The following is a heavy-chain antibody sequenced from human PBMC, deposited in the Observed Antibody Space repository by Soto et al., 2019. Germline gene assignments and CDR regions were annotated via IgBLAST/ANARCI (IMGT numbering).Heavy chain of an antibody. J-gene: IGHJ6*02. CDR2: IWYDGSNK. D-gene: IGHD2-15*01. Sequence: QVQLVESGGGVVQPGRSLRLSCAASGFTFSSYGMHWVRQAPGKGLEWVAVIWYDGSNKYYADSVKGRFTISRDNSKNTLYLQMNSLRAADTAVYYCASEYCSGDSFYYYGMDVWGQGTTVTVSS. CDR1: GFTFSSYG. CDR3: ASEYCSGDSFYYYGMDV. V-gene: IGHV3-33*01.